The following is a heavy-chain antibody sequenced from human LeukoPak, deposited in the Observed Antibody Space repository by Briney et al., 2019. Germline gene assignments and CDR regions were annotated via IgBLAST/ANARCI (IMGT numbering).Heavy chain of an antibody. Sequence: PGGSLRLSCAASGFTFSSYGMHWVRQAPGKGLEWVAVIWYDGSNKYYADSVKGRFTISRDNSKNTLYLQMNSLRAEDTAVYYCARDYRVYHYDSSGYSFDPWGQGTLVTVSS. D-gene: IGHD3-22*01. CDR1: GFTFSSYG. CDR3: ARDYRVYHYDSSGYSFDP. J-gene: IGHJ5*02. V-gene: IGHV3-33*01. CDR2: IWYDGSNK.